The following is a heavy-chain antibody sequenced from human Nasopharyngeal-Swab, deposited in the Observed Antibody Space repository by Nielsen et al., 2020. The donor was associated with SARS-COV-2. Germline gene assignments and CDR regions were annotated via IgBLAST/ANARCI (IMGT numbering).Heavy chain of an antibody. CDR1: GFTFSSYD. V-gene: IGHV3-13*01. CDR3: ARASVAGTYYYYYGMDV. J-gene: IGHJ6*02. D-gene: IGHD6-19*01. Sequence: GGSLRLSCAASGFTFSSYDMHWVRQATRKGLEWVSAIGTAGDTYYPGSVKGRFTISRENAKNSLYLQMNSLRAGDTAVYYCARASVAGTYYYYYGMDVWGQGTTVTVSS. CDR2: IGTAGDT.